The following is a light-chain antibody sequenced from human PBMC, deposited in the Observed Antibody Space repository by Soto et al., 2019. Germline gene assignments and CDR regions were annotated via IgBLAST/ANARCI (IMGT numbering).Light chain of an antibody. CDR1: QSVSSY. V-gene: IGKV3-11*01. CDR3: QQRSNWPT. Sequence: EIVLTQSPATLSLSPGERATLSCRASQSVSSYLAWYQQKPGQAPSLLIYDASNRTTGIPHRFSGSGSGTDFTITISSLEPEDFAVYYCQQRSNWPTFGQGTRLEIK. CDR2: DAS. J-gene: IGKJ5*01.